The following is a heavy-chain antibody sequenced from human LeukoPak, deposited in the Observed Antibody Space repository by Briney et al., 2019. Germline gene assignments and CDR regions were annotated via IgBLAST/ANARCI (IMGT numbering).Heavy chain of an antibody. J-gene: IGHJ4*02. Sequence: GGSLRLSCAASGFTFDDYAMHWVRHAPGKGLEWVSGISWNSGSIGYADSVKGRFTISRDNAKNSLYLQMNSLRAEDTAVYYCASDPTYSSSWSSYFDYWGQGTLVTVSS. D-gene: IGHD6-13*01. CDR2: ISWNSGSI. CDR3: ASDPTYSSSWSSYFDY. V-gene: IGHV3-9*01. CDR1: GFTFDDYA.